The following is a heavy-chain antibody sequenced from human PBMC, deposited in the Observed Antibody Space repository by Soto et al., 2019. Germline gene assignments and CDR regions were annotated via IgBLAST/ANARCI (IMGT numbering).Heavy chain of an antibody. Sequence: HPGGSLRLSCAASGFTFSSYAMSWVRQAPGKGLEWVSAISGSGGSTYYADSVKGRFTISRDNSKNTLYLQMNSLRAEDTAVYYCAKLEVPAAIVVRGGVDYWGQGTLVTVSS. CDR3: AKLEVPAAIVVRGGVDY. CDR2: ISGSGGST. J-gene: IGHJ4*02. V-gene: IGHV3-23*01. CDR1: GFTFSSYA. D-gene: IGHD2-2*02.